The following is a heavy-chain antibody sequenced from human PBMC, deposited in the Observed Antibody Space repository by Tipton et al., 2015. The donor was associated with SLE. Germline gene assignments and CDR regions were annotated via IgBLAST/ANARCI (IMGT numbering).Heavy chain of an antibody. CDR1: GGSISSGGYY. CDR3: ARVPPDWGGDYYMDV. CDR2: IYYSGST. V-gene: IGHV4-31*03. Sequence: TLSLTCTVSGGSISSGGYYWSWIRQHPGKGLEWIGYIYYSGSTYYNPSLKSRVTISVDTSKNQFSLKLSSVTAADTALYYCARVPPDWGGDYYMDVWGKGTPVTV. D-gene: IGHD7-27*01. J-gene: IGHJ6*03.